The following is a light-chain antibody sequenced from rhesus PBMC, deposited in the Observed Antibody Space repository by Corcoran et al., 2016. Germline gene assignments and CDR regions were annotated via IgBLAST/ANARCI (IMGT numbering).Light chain of an antibody. CDR2: SAS. V-gene: IGKV1-41*01. Sequence: DIQMTQSPSSLSASVGDKVTITCRASQGISSYLNWFQQKPGKAPKLLIYSASRLQSGVPSRFSGSGSGTEFTLPISSLQPEDFATYYCQQFKNYLSLTFGGGTKVEIK. CDR3: QQFKNYLSLT. J-gene: IGKJ4*01. CDR1: QGISSY.